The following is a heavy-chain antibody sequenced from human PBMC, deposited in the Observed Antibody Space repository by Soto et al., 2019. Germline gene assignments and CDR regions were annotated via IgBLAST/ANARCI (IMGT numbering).Heavy chain of an antibody. D-gene: IGHD3-10*01. CDR1: GFSFNIFA. J-gene: IGHJ4*02. Sequence: GGSLRLSCAASGFSFNIFAMNWVRQAPGQGLEWVSGISGGGGSTYYADSVEGRFTISRDNVENSLYLQMNNLRGDDTAVYYCARFRDYFGVWGQGTPVTVSS. V-gene: IGHV3-23*01. CDR2: ISGGGGST. CDR3: ARFRDYFGV.